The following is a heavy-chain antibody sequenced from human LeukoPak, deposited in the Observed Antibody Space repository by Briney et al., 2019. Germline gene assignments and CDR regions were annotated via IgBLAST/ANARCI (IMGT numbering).Heavy chain of an antibody. CDR3: ARAIAAAGDF. D-gene: IGHD6-13*01. CDR2: INPNSGGT. Sequence: ASVKVSCKASGYTFTGYYMHWVRQAPGQGLEWMGRINPNSGGTNSAQKFQGRVTMTRDTSINTAYVELNRLRSDDTAVYYCARAIAAAGDFWGQGTLVTVSS. V-gene: IGHV1-2*06. J-gene: IGHJ4*02. CDR1: GYTFTGYY.